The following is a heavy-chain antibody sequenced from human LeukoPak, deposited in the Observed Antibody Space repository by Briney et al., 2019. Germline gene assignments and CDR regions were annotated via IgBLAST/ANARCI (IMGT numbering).Heavy chain of an antibody. CDR3: ARGSDYDSSGYYYEYFDY. V-gene: IGHV4-34*01. CDR2: INHSGST. D-gene: IGHD3-22*01. J-gene: IGHJ4*02. Sequence: SETLSLTCAVYGGSFSGYYWSWIRQPPGKGLEWIGEINHSGSTNYNPSLKSRVTISVDTSNNQFSLKLSSVTAADTAVYYCARGSDYDSSGYYYEYFDYWGQGTLVTVSS. CDR1: GGSFSGYY.